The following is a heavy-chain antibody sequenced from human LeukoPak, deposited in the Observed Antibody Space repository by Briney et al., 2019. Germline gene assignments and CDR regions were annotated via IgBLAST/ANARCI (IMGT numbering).Heavy chain of an antibody. CDR2: IYSGGST. D-gene: IGHD1-26*01. CDR3: AMGVSALDFDY. CDR1: GFTVSSNY. J-gene: IGHJ4*02. Sequence: GGSLRLSCAASGFTVSSNYMSWVRQAPGKGLEWVSVIYSGGSTYYADSVKGRFTISRDNSKNTLYLQMNSLRAEDTAVYYCAMGVSALDFDYWGQGTLVTVSS. V-gene: IGHV3-66*01.